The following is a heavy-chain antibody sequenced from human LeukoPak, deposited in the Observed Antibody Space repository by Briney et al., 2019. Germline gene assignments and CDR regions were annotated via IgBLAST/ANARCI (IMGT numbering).Heavy chain of an antibody. D-gene: IGHD1-26*01. V-gene: IGHV4-39*07. J-gene: IGHJ4*02. CDR1: GGSISSSSYY. CDR2: IYYSGST. Sequence: SETLSLTCTVSGGSISSSSYYWGWIRQPPGKGLEWIGSIYYSGSTYYNPSLKSRVTISVDTSKNQFSLKLSSVTAADTAVYYCARGTGWELPLYSRNFAYCFDYWGQGTLVTVSS. CDR3: ARGTGWELPLYSRNFAYCFDY.